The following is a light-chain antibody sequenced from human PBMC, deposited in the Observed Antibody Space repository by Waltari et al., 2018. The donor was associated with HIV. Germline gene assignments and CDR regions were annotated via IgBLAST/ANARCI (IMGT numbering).Light chain of an antibody. CDR1: QSVSSK. V-gene: IGKV3-15*01. Sequence: EIVMTQSPGTSSVSPGERATLPCRASQSVSSKLAWYQQRPGQAPRLLIYGASTRATGIPGRFSGSGSGTEFTLTISSLQSEDSAVYYCQQYNNWPPWTFGQGTKVEIK. J-gene: IGKJ1*01. CDR3: QQYNNWPPWT. CDR2: GAS.